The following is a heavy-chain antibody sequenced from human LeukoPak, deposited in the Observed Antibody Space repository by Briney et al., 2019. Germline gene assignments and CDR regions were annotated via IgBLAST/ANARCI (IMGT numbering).Heavy chain of an antibody. J-gene: IGHJ4*02. CDR2: ISSSSSYI. CDR1: GFTFTTYT. D-gene: IGHD5-18*01. CDR3: ARDSRGFTYGPNTDF. V-gene: IGHV3-21*01. Sequence: GGSLRLSCAASGFTFTTYTMNWVRQAPGKGLEWVSSISSSSSYIYYADSVKGRFTISRDNAKNSLYLQMNSLRAEDTAVYYCARDSRGFTYGPNTDFWGQGTLVTVSS.